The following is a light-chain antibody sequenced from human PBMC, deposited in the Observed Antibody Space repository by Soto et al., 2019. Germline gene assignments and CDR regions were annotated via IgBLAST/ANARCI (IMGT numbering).Light chain of an antibody. Sequence: EIVLTQSPDTLSLSQGERATLSCRASQSVRNNYLAWYQQKPGQAPRFLIYDASSMSTGIPDRFSGSGSGTDFTFTISSLKPNDSATYLCQRYNSNPGTLVQGTNVEDK. J-gene: IGKJ1*01. CDR1: QSVRNNY. CDR3: QRYNSNPGT. V-gene: IGKV3-20*01. CDR2: DAS.